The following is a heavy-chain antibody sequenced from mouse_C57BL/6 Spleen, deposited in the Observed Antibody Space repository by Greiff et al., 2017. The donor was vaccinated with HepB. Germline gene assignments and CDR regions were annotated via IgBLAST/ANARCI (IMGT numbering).Heavy chain of an antibody. D-gene: IGHD2-2*01. CDR1: GYTFTDSY. CDR2: INPNNGGT. Sequence: EVQLQQSGPELVKPGASVKISCTASGYTFTDSYMNWVKQSHGKSLEWIGDINPNNGGTSYNQKFKGKATLTVDNSSSTAYMELRSLTSEDSAVYDCARGLRPYYYAMDYWGQGTSVTVSS. J-gene: IGHJ4*01. CDR3: ARGLRPYYYAMDY. V-gene: IGHV1-26*01.